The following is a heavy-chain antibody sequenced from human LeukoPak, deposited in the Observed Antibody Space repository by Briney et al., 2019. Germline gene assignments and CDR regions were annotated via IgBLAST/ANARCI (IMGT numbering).Heavy chain of an antibody. V-gene: IGHV4-39*01. Sequence: SETLSLTCAVSGASISGSGYYLGWIRQSPGKGLEWIGNIYYTGSTYYNASLQSRVTISIDMSKNQFSLRLSSVTAADTAMYYCVKSGGYGLIDYWGQGTLVTVS. D-gene: IGHD6-19*01. CDR1: GASISGSGYY. CDR2: IYYTGST. CDR3: VKSGGYGLIDY. J-gene: IGHJ4*02.